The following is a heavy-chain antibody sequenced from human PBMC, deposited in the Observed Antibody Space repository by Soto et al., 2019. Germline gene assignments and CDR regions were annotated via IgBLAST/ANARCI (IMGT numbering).Heavy chain of an antibody. Sequence: SETLSLTCDVSGGSIINNYWWAWIRQSPGKGLVWIGSIYHSGTTYYNPSLESRATISVDTSESRFALKLSSVTAADTAVYYCARSHTIVVSSWYYLNWFDPWCQGTLVTVSS. CDR3: ARSHTIVVSSWYYLNWFDP. CDR1: GGSIINNYW. CDR2: IYHSGTT. J-gene: IGHJ5*02. D-gene: IGHD6-13*01. V-gene: IGHV4-38-2*01.